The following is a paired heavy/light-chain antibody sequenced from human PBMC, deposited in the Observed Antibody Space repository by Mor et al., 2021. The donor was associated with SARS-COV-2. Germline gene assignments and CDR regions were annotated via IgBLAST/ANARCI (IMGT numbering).Heavy chain of an antibody. Sequence: QLQLQESGPGLVKPSETLSLTCTVSGGSISSSSYYWGWIRQPPGKGLEWIGSIYYSGSTYYNPSLKSRVTISVDTSKNQFSLKLSSVTAADTAVYYCARQPYDSSGYYYVWIYYYYYGMDVWGQGTTVTVSS. V-gene: IGHV4-39*01. CDR3: ARQPYDSSGYYYVWIYYYYYGMDV. CDR1: GGSISSSSYY. CDR2: IYYSGST. D-gene: IGHD3-22*01. J-gene: IGHJ6*02.
Light chain of an antibody. Sequence: SYELTQPPSVSVSPGQTARITCSGDALPKQYAYWYQQKPGQAPVLVIYKDSERPSGIPERFSGSSSGTTVTLTISGVQAEDEADYYCQSADSSGTSLVFGGGTKLTVL. CDR2: KDS. V-gene: IGLV3-25*03. CDR1: ALPKQY. J-gene: IGLJ3*02. CDR3: QSADSSGTSLV.